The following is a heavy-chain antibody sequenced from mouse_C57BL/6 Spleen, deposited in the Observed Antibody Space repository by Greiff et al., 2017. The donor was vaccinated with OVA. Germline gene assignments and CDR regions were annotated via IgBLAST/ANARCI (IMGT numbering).Heavy chain of an antibody. CDR1: GYTFTDYY. D-gene: IGHD1-3*01. CDR3: ARTDNGYAMDY. J-gene: IGHJ4*01. Sequence: VQLQQSGPELVKPGASVKISCKASGYTFTDYYMNWVKQSHGKSLEWIGDINPNNGGTSYNQKFKGKATLTVDKSSSTAYMELRSLTSEDSAVYYCARTDNGYAMDYWGQGTSVTVSS. CDR2: INPNNGGT. V-gene: IGHV1-26*01.